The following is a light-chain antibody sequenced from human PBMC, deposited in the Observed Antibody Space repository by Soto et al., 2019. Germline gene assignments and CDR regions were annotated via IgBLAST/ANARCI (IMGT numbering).Light chain of an antibody. CDR2: AAS. CDR1: QSISNY. Sequence: DIQMTQSPSSLSASVGDRVTITCRASQSISNYLNWYQQKPGKAPKLLIFAASNLQSGVPSRFSGSGSGTDFTLTISSLQPEDFATYYCQESYNTLTFTLXPGTKVDIK. J-gene: IGKJ3*01. CDR3: QESYNTLTFT. V-gene: IGKV1-39*01.